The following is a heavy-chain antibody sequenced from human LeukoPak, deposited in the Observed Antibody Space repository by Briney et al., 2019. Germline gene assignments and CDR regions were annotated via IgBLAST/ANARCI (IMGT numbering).Heavy chain of an antibody. D-gene: IGHD3-10*01. V-gene: IGHV3-23*01. CDR1: GFPLRSYA. CDR2: ITDTGDKT. CDR3: AKMTDSTPYSSGTFDS. J-gene: IGHJ4*02. Sequence: RGSLRLSCSASGFPLRSYAMGWARQAPGKGLEWVSAITDTGDKTYYADSVKGRFTISRDNSRNTLYLHMSRLRAEDTALFYCAKMTDSTPYSSGTFDSWGQGTLVTVSS.